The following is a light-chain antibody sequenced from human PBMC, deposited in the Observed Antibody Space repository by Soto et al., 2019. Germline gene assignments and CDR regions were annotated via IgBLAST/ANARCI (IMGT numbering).Light chain of an antibody. CDR3: GVGTHW. CDR1: QRLEHSDGNTY. CDR2: KVS. V-gene: IGKV2-30*02. Sequence: DVVMTQSPLSLPVTLVQPASISCRSCQRLEHSDGNTYFNWFQLRPGQSPRRLIHKVSDRESGVPVRFSESGSCTDLTLKISRVEAEGVGFYYCGVGTHWLGQGTKMEIK. J-gene: IGKJ2*01.